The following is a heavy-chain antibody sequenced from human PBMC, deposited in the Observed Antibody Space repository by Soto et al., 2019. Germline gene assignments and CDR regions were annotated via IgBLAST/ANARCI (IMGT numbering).Heavy chain of an antibody. J-gene: IGHJ5*02. CDR3: ARDPLELWWFDP. CDR2: INPNSGGT. V-gene: IGHV1-2*02. D-gene: IGHD5-18*01. Sequence: ASVKVSCKASGYTFTGYYMHWVRQAPGQGLEWMGWINPNSGGTNYAQKFQGRVTMTRDTSISTAYMELSRLRSDDTAVYYCARDPLELWWFDPWGQGXLVTVYS. CDR1: GYTFTGYY.